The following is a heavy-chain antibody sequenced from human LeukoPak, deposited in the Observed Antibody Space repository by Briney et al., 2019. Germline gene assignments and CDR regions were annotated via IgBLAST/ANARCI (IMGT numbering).Heavy chain of an antibody. J-gene: IGHJ4*02. CDR2: ISYDGSNK. CDR1: GFTFSSNG. CDR3: AKEIGATNFEY. V-gene: IGHV3-30*18. Sequence: GGSLRLSCAASGFTFSSNGMHWVRQAPGKGLEWVGVISYDGSNKYYADSVKGRFTISRDNSKNTLYLQMNSLRAEDTAVYYCAKEIGATNFEYWGQGTLVTVSS. D-gene: IGHD1-26*01.